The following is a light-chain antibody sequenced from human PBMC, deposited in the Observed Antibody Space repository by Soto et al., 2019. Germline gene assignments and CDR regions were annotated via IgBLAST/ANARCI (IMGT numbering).Light chain of an antibody. CDR2: EVS. J-gene: IGLJ1*01. V-gene: IGLV2-14*01. Sequence: QSALTQPASVSGSPGQSITISCTGTSSDVGGYNYVSWCQQHPGKAPRLMIYEVSNRPSGVANRFSGYKSGNTASLTISGLQAGDDADYSCSSYTSSSTYVFGTGTKLTV. CDR3: SSYTSSSTYV. CDR1: SSDVGGYNY.